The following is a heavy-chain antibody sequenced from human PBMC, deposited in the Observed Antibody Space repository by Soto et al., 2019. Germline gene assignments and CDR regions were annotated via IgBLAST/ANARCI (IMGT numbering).Heavy chain of an antibody. Sequence: PSETLSLTCSVSGGSISSSSYYWGWIRQPPGKGLEWIGSIYYSGSTYYNPSLKSRVTISVDRSKNQFSLKLSSVTAADTAVYYCARAWGYAFDFWGQGTMVTV. CDR2: IYYSGST. J-gene: IGHJ3*01. CDR3: ARAWGYAFDF. D-gene: IGHD7-27*01. V-gene: IGHV4-39*07. CDR1: GGSISSSSYY.